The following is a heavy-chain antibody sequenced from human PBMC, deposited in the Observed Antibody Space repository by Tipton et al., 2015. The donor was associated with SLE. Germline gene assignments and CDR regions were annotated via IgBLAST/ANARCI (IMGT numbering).Heavy chain of an antibody. Sequence: TLSLTCTVSGGSISSSSYYWGWIRQPPGKGLEWIGSIYYSGSTYYNPSLKSRVTISVDTSKNQFSLKLSSVTAADTALYYCARRHRAGPFDYWGQGTLVTVSS. V-gene: IGHV4-39*07. J-gene: IGHJ4*02. CDR3: ARRHRAGPFDY. CDR2: IYYSGST. CDR1: GGSISSSSYY. D-gene: IGHD6-19*01.